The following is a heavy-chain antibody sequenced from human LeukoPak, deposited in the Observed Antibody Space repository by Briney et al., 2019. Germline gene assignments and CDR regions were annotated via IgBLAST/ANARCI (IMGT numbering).Heavy chain of an antibody. CDR3: ARLQLYYYYYMDV. CDR2: INHSGST. J-gene: IGHJ6*03. CDR1: GGSFSGYY. Sequence: SETLSLTCAVYGGSFSGYYWSWIRQPPGKGLEWIGEINHSGSTNYNPSLKSRVTISVDTSKNQFSLKLSSVTAADTAVYYCARLQLYYYYYMDVWSKGTTVTVSS. V-gene: IGHV4-34*01.